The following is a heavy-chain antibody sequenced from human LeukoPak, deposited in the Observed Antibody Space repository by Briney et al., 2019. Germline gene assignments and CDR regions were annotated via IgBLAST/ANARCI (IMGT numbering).Heavy chain of an antibody. V-gene: IGHV4-4*07. D-gene: IGHD6-6*01. CDR3: AREGSMTARPFVSIDY. CDR1: GGSISSYY. Sequence: PSETLSLTCTVSGGSISSYYWSWIRQPAGKGLEWIGRIHTSGSTDYNPSLESRFTMSVDTSKNQFSLKLSSVTAADTAVYYCAREGSMTARPFVSIDYWGQGTLVTVSS. J-gene: IGHJ4*02. CDR2: IHTSGST.